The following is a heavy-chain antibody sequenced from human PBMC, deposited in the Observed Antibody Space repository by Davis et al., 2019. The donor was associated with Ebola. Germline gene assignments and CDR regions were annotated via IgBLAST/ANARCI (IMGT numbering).Heavy chain of an antibody. J-gene: IGHJ6*02. CDR1: GFTFGDYA. V-gene: IGHV3-21*01. Sequence: GESLKISCTTSGFTFGDYAMTWVRQAPGKGLEWVSSISSSSSYIYYADSVKGRFTISRDNAKNSLYLQMNSLRAEDTAVYYCARATVVVVAATYYYYYGMDVWGQGTTVTVSS. CDR2: ISSSSSYI. CDR3: ARATVVVVAATYYYYYGMDV. D-gene: IGHD2-15*01.